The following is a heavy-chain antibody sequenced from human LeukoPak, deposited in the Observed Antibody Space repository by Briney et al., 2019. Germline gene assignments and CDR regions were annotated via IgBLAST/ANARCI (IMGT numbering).Heavy chain of an antibody. Sequence: GGSLRLSCAASGFIFDEYTMHWVRQAPGGGVEWVSFISGEGARTYSVESVRGRFFISRDNDKNALHLVMSSLRTEDTALYYCAKNLGRELPGPFDVWGQGAVVVVSS. D-gene: IGHD1-7*01. V-gene: IGHV3-43*01. CDR1: GFIFDEYT. CDR3: AKNLGRELPGPFDV. J-gene: IGHJ3*01. CDR2: ISGEGART.